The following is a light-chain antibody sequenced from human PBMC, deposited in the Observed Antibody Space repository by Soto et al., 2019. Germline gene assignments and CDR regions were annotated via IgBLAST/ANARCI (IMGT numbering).Light chain of an antibody. Sequence: QSALTQPASVSGSPGQSITISCTGTSSDVGGYNYVSWFQHPPGKAPKLIIYEVSNRPSGVSNRFSGSKSGNTASLTISGLQPEDEADYYCNSYTSSSTPLYVFGTGTKVTVL. CDR2: EVS. CDR3: NSYTSSSTPLYV. J-gene: IGLJ1*01. V-gene: IGLV2-14*01. CDR1: SSDVGGYNY.